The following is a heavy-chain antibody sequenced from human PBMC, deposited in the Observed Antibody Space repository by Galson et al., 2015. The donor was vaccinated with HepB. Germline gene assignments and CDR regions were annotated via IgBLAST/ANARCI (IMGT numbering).Heavy chain of an antibody. V-gene: IGHV3-30*18. J-gene: IGHJ4*02. Sequence: SLRLSCAASKFTFKNYAMHWVRQAPGKGLEWVSFISYDGSEQFYADSVKGRFTSSRDSSRDTLYLQMSSLGDEDTAVYYCAKDYYDSSSYSYMSFFDYWGQGTLVTVSS. CDR2: ISYDGSEQ. D-gene: IGHD3-22*01. CDR3: AKDYYDSSSYSYMSFFDY. CDR1: KFTFKNYA.